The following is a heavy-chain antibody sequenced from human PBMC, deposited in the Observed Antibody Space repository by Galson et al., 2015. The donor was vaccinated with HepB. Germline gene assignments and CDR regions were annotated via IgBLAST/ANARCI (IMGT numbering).Heavy chain of an antibody. CDR3: AKGSKKGELSWVGVDY. J-gene: IGHJ4*02. Sequence: SLRLSCAASGFTFSSYAMSWVRQAPGKGLEWVSATSGSGGSTYYADSVKGRFTISRDNSKNTLYLQMNSLRAEDTAVYYCAKGSKKGELSWVGVDYWGQGTLVTVSS. V-gene: IGHV3-23*01. CDR2: TSGSGGST. D-gene: IGHD3-16*02. CDR1: GFTFSSYA.